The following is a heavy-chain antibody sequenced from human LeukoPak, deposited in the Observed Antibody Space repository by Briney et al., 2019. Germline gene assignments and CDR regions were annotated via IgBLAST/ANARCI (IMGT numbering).Heavy chain of an antibody. CDR2: VYYTGST. D-gene: IGHD3-9*01. J-gene: IGHJ4*02. Sequence: SETLSLPFTVSGGSIRTYYWSWIRQPPGKELEWIGYVYYTGSTNYNPSLKSRVTISVDSSKKQFSLKLNSVIAADTAVYYCARVESNWLVSDWGQGTLVTVSS. CDR1: GGSIRTYY. CDR3: ARVESNWLVSD. V-gene: IGHV4-59*01.